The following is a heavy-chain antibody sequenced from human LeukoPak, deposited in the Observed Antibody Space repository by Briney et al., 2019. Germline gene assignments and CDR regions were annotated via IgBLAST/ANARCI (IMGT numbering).Heavy chain of an antibody. CDR1: GFHFSSYS. Sequence: GGSLRLSCAASGFHFSSYSMNGVRQAPAKGLDWVSSISSSSSYIYYADSVKGRFTISRDNAKNSLYLQMNSLRAEDTAVYYCARDLDFWSGYYQPFDIWGQGTMVTVSS. CDR2: ISSSSSYI. D-gene: IGHD3-3*01. J-gene: IGHJ3*02. V-gene: IGHV3-21*01. CDR3: ARDLDFWSGYYQPFDI.